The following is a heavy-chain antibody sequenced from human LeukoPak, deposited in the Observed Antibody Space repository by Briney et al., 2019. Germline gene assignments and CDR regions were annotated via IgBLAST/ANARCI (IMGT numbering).Heavy chain of an antibody. D-gene: IGHD6-19*01. CDR2: IYYSGST. CDR3: ARPRAQWLGHDCFDI. V-gene: IGHV4-59*08. Sequence: SETLSLTCTVPGGSMNTYYWTWFRQPPGKGLEWIGYIYYSGSTNYNPSLKSRVTISIDTSKNQFSLKLSSVTAANTAVYYCARPRAQWLGHDCFDIWGQGTLVTVSS. J-gene: IGHJ3*02. CDR1: GGSMNTYY.